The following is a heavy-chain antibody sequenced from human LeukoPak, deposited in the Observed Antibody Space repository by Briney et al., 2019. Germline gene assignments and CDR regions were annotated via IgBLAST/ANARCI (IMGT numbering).Heavy chain of an antibody. CDR3: ARYYDSNRSLRYFDL. V-gene: IGHV4-4*07. CDR2: IYTSGST. D-gene: IGHD3-22*01. J-gene: IGHJ2*01. CDR1: GGSISSYY. Sequence: SETLSLTCTDSGGSISSYYWSWIRQPAGKGLEWIGRIYTSGSTNYNPSLKSRVTMSVDTSKNQFSLKLSSVTAADTAVYYCARYYDSNRSLRYFDLWGRGTLVTVSS.